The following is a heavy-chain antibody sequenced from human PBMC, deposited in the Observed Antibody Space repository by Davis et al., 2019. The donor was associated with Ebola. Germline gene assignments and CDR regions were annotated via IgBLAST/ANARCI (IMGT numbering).Heavy chain of an antibody. V-gene: IGHV1-2*02. CDR3: AIKGYNSDSSGYRYYFDY. CDR2: INPKSGGT. D-gene: IGHD3-22*01. J-gene: IGHJ4*02. Sequence: ASVKVSCKASGYTFTGYYMYWVRQAPGQGFEWMGWINPKSGGTKYAQKFQGRVTMTRDMSISTVYMELSSLTSDDTAVYYCAIKGYNSDSSGYRYYFDYWGQGTLVTVSS. CDR1: GYTFTGYY.